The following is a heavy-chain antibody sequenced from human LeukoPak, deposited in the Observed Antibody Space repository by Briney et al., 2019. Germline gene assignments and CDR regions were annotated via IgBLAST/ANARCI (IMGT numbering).Heavy chain of an antibody. CDR1: GFTFSSYG. CDR3: ARDPAKFWSGHDY. CDR2: ISYDGSNK. Sequence: GGSLRLSCTASGFTFSSYGMHWVRQAPGKGLEWVAVISYDGSNKYYADSVKGRFTIPRDNSKNTLYVQMNSPRAEDTAVYYCARDPAKFWSGHDYWGQGTLVTVSS. J-gene: IGHJ4*02. V-gene: IGHV3-30*03. D-gene: IGHD3-3*01.